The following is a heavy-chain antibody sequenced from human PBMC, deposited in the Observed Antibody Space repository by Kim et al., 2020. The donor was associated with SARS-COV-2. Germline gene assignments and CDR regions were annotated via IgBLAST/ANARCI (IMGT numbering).Heavy chain of an antibody. Sequence: VDSVKGRFTISRDNAKNSLYLQMNSLRAEDTAVYYCARDVASSSSWPYGLDYWGQGTLVTVSS. J-gene: IGHJ4*02. CDR3: ARDVASSSSWPYGLDY. D-gene: IGHD6-13*01. V-gene: IGHV3-7*01.